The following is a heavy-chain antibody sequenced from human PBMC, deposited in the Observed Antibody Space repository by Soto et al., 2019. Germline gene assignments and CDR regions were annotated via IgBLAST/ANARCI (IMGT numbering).Heavy chain of an antibody. CDR2: IYHSRST. CDR3: ARRISPYYYGSGPTMGYYGMDV. CDR1: GGSISSSNW. J-gene: IGHJ6*02. Sequence: PSETLSLTCAVSGGSISSSNWWSWVRQPPGKGLEWIGEIYHSRSTNYNPSLKSRVTISVDKSKNQFSLKLSSVTAADTAVYYCARRISPYYYGSGPTMGYYGMDVWGQGTTVTVSS. D-gene: IGHD3-10*01. V-gene: IGHV4-4*02.